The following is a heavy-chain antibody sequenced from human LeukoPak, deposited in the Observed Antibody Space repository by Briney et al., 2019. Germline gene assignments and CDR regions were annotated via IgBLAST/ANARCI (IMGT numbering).Heavy chain of an antibody. CDR1: GFTFSSYS. Sequence: GGSLRLSCAASGFTFSSYSMNWVRQAPGKGLEWVSFISSSSSYIYYADSVKGRFTISRDNSRNTLYLQMNSLRAEDTAVYYCARHLLWFGELSGGFDYWGQGTLVTVSS. J-gene: IGHJ4*02. CDR2: ISSSSSYI. D-gene: IGHD3-10*01. V-gene: IGHV3-21*04. CDR3: ARHLLWFGELSGGFDY.